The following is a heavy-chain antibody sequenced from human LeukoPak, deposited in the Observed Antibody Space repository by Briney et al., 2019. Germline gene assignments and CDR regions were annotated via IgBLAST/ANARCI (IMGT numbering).Heavy chain of an antibody. CDR2: INHSGST. Sequence: SETLSLTCAVYGGSFSGYYWSWIRQPPGKGLEWIGEINHSGSTNYNPSLKSRVTISVDTSKNQFSPKLSSVTAADTAVYYCARAGLRYFDWSNWFDPWGQGTLVTVSS. D-gene: IGHD3-9*01. CDR3: ARAGLRYFDWSNWFDP. CDR1: GGSFSGYY. V-gene: IGHV4-34*01. J-gene: IGHJ5*02.